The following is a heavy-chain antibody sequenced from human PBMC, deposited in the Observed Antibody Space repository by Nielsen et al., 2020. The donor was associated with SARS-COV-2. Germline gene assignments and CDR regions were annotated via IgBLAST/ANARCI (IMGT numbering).Heavy chain of an antibody. Sequence: SETLSLTCTVSGGSISSGGYYWSWIRQHPGKGLEWIGYIYYSGSTYYNPSLKSRVTISVDTSKNQFSLKLSSVTAADTAVYYCARDRFYPRTSLAAMAYYGMDVWGQGTTVTVSS. CDR3: ARDRFYPRTSLAAMAYYGMDV. J-gene: IGHJ6*02. D-gene: IGHD2-2*01. CDR2: IYYSGST. V-gene: IGHV4-31*03. CDR1: GGSISSGGYY.